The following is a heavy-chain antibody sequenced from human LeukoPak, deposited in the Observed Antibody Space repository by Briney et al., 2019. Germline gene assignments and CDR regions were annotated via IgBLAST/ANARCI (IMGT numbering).Heavy chain of an antibody. V-gene: IGHV3-23*01. Sequence: GGSLRLSCAASGFTFSSYAMSWVRQAPGKGLEWVSAISGSGSTIYYADSVKGRFTISRDNAKNSLYLQMNSLRAEGTAVYYCARDSLAPQKYYYGMDVWGQGTTVTVSS. D-gene: IGHD6-6*01. CDR2: ISGSGSTI. J-gene: IGHJ6*02. CDR1: GFTFSSYA. CDR3: ARDSLAPQKYYYGMDV.